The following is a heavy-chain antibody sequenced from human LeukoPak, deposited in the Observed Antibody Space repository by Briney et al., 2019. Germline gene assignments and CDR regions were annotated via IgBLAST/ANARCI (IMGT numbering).Heavy chain of an antibody. D-gene: IGHD5-12*01. Sequence: ASVKVSCKASGYTFTGYYMHWVRQAPGQGLEWMGWINPNSGGTNYAQKFQGRVTMTRDTSISTAYMELSRPRSDDTAVYYCARERRLDRNWFDPWGQGTLVTVSS. CDR1: GYTFTGYY. V-gene: IGHV1-2*02. CDR2: INPNSGGT. CDR3: ARERRLDRNWFDP. J-gene: IGHJ5*02.